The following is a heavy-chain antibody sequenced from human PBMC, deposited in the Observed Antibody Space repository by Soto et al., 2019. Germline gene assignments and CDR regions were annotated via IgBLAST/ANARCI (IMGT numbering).Heavy chain of an antibody. Sequence: GVLRLSCTASGFTFGDYAMSWLRQAPGKGLEWVGFIRSKAYGGTTEYAASVKGRFTISRDDSKSIAYLQMNSLKTEDTAVYYCTRDLITMVRGVIIPYYYGMDVWGQGTTVTVSS. D-gene: IGHD3-10*01. V-gene: IGHV3-49*03. J-gene: IGHJ6*02. CDR2: IRSKAYGGTT. CDR1: GFTFGDYA. CDR3: TRDLITMVRGVIIPYYYGMDV.